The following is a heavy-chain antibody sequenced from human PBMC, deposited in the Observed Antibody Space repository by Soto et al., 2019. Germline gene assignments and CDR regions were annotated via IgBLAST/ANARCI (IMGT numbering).Heavy chain of an antibody. D-gene: IGHD2-8*01. CDR1: GGTFSSYA. V-gene: IGHV1-69*01. CDR2: IIPMFGKP. CDR3: ARGFRDGYFYAMDV. Sequence: QVLLVQSGAEVKKSGSSVKVSCKASGGTFSSYAINWVRQAPGQGLEWMGGIIPMFGKPNYAENFQGRVTISADESTITAYMELSSLTSDDVAVYYCARGFRDGYFYAMDVWGKGTEVTVS. J-gene: IGHJ6*04.